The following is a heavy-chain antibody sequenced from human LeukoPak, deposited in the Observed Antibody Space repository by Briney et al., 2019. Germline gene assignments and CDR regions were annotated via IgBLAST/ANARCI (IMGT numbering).Heavy chain of an antibody. CDR2: ISSSGSTI. V-gene: IGHV3-48*04. J-gene: IGHJ4*02. D-gene: IGHD5-18*01. Sequence: GGSLRLSCAASGFTFSSYSMNWVRQAPGRGLEWVSYISSSGSTIYYADSVKGRFTISRDNAKNSLYLQMNSLRAEDTAVYYCARRSWIQLWYGCDYWGQGTLVTVSS. CDR1: GFTFSSYS. CDR3: ARRSWIQLWYGCDY.